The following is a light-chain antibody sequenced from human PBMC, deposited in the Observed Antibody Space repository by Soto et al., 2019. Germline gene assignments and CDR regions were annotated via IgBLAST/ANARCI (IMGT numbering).Light chain of an antibody. CDR2: LGS. J-gene: IGKJ4*01. CDR3: MQALQTPELT. CDR1: QSLLHNNGYNY. V-gene: IGKV2-28*01. Sequence: DIVMTQSPLSLPVTPGEPASISCRSSQSLLHNNGYNYLDWYLQKPGQSPQLLIYLGSNRASGVPDRFSGSGSGTDFTLEISRVEAEDVGVYYCMQALQTPELTFGGGTKVEIK.